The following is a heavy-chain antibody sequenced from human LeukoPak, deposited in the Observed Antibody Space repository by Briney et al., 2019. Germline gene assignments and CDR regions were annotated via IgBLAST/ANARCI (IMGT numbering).Heavy chain of an antibody. D-gene: IGHD5-12*01. J-gene: IGHJ4*02. CDR2: INHSGST. Sequence: SETLSLTCAVYGGSFSGYYWSWIRQPPGKGLEWIGEINHSGSTNYNPSLKSRVTISVDTSKNQFSLKLSSVTAADTAVYYCARGSEVDIVATVHFDYWGQGTLVTVSS. V-gene: IGHV4-34*01. CDR3: ARGSEVDIVATVHFDY. CDR1: GGSFSGYY.